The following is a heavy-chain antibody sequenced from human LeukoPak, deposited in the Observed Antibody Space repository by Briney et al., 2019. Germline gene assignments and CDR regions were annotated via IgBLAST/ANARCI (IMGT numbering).Heavy chain of an antibody. D-gene: IGHD5-24*01. CDR1: GGPFSGYY. J-gene: IGHJ2*01. V-gene: IGHV4-34*01. CDR3: ARDALHPTLRETWYFDL. Sequence: PSETLSLTCAVYGGPFSGYYWSWIRQPPGKGLEWIGEINHSGSTNYNPSLKSRVTISVDTSKNQFSLKLSSVTAADTAVYYCARDALHPTLRETWYFDLWGRGTLVTVSS. CDR2: INHSGST.